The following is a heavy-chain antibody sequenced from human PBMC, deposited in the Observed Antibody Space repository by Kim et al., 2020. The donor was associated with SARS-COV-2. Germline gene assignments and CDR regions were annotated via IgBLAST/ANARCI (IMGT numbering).Heavy chain of an antibody. D-gene: IGHD3-9*01. J-gene: IGHJ3*02. CDR3: ARRDLNYDILTGYYTGAFDI. Sequence: RFTISRDNAKNSLYLQMNSLRAEDTAVYYCARRDLNYDILTGYYTGAFDIWGQGTMVTVSS. V-gene: IGHV3-11*06.